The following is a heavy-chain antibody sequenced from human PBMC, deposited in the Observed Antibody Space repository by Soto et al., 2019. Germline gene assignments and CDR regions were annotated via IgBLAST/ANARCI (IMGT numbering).Heavy chain of an antibody. CDR3: VKDRRNYSGFAY. CDR1: GFTFSSYA. V-gene: IGHV3-23*01. J-gene: IGHJ4*02. D-gene: IGHD4-4*01. Sequence: EVQLLESGGGLVQPGGSLRLSCAASGFTFSSYAMSWVRQAPGKGLEWVSAISGSGGSTYYADSVKGRFTISRDNSKNTLYLQINILSAEDKAVYYGVKDRRNYSGFAYWVQGTLVPVSS. CDR2: ISGSGGST.